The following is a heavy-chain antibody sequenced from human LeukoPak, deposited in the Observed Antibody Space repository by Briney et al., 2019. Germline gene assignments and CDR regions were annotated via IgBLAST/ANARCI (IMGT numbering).Heavy chain of an antibody. J-gene: IGHJ5*02. CDR2: IGSTSSYI. D-gene: IGHD5-18*01. CDR1: GFTFSDYS. Sequence: GGSLRLSCAASGFTFSDYSMHWIRQAPGKGLEWVSCIGSTSSYIYYADSVRGRFTISRDNAKNSLYLQMNSLRAEDTAVYYCARGQLWQTGWFDPWGQGTLVTVSS. CDR3: ARGQLWQTGWFDP. V-gene: IGHV3-21*01.